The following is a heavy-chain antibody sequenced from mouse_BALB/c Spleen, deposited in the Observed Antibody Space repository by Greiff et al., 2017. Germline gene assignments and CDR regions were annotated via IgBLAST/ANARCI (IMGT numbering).Heavy chain of an antibody. CDR2: INPGSGGT. CDR1: GYAFTNYL. V-gene: IGHV1-54*01. J-gene: IGHJ4*01. D-gene: IGHD2-1*01. Sequence: VQLQQSGAELVRPGTSVKVSCKASGYAFTNYLIDWVKQRPGQGLEWIGVINPGSGGTNYNEKLKGKATLTADKSSSTAYMQLSSLTSDDSAVYFCARGNYYAMDYWGQGTSVTVSS. CDR3: ARGNYYAMDY.